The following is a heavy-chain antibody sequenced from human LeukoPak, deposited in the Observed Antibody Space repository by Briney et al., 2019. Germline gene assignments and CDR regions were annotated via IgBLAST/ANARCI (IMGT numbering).Heavy chain of an antibody. D-gene: IGHD3-22*01. Sequence: TSETLSLTCAVYGGSFSGYYWSWIRQPPGKGLEWIGEISHSGSTNYNPSLKSRVTISVDTSKNQFSLKLSSVTAADTAVYYCARGRKNYYDSSGYPRFDYWGQGTLVTVSS. V-gene: IGHV4-34*01. CDR3: ARGRKNYYDSSGYPRFDY. CDR2: ISHSGST. CDR1: GGSFSGYY. J-gene: IGHJ4*02.